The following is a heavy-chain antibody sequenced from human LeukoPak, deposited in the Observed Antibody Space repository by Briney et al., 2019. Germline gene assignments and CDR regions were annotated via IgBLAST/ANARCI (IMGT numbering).Heavy chain of an antibody. CDR3: ARGRDSGYFDY. CDR1: GFTFSSYG. J-gene: IGHJ4*02. V-gene: IGHV3-30*03. D-gene: IGHD1-26*01. Sequence: GGSLRLSCAASGFTFSSYGMHWVRQAPGKGLEWVAVMSYDGSNKYYADSVKGRFTISRDNSKNTLYLQMNSLRAEDTAVYYCARGRDSGYFDYWGQGTLVTVSS. CDR2: MSYDGSNK.